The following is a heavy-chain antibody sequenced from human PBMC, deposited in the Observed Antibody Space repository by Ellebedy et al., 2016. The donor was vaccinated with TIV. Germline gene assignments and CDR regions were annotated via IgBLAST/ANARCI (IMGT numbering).Heavy chain of an antibody. CDR2: ISAYNGNT. D-gene: IGHD6-19*01. J-gene: IGHJ4*02. CDR3: ARAQVIYSSGWGNY. V-gene: IGHV1-18*01. Sequence: AASVKVSCKASGYTFTSYGISWVRQAPGQGLEWMGWISAYNGNTNYAQKLQGRVTMTTDTSTSTAYMELRSLRSDDTAVYYCARAQVIYSSGWGNYWGQGTLVTVSS. CDR1: GYTFTSYG.